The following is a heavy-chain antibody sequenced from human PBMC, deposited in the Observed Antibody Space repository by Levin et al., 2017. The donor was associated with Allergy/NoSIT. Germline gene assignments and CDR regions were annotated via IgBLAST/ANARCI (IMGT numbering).Heavy chain of an antibody. CDR3: ARGGFYAVPFYYMDV. J-gene: IGHJ6*03. CDR1: GGTFSSYA. Sequence: KISCKASGGTFSSYAISWVRQAPGQGLEWMGGIIPIFGTANYAQKFQGRVTITADKSTSTAYMELSSLRSEDTAVYYCARGGFYAVPFYYMDVWGKGTTVTVSS. V-gene: IGHV1-69*06. D-gene: IGHD2/OR15-2a*01. CDR2: IIPIFGTA.